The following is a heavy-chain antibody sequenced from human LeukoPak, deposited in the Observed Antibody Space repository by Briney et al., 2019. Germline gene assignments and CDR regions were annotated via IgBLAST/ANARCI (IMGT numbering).Heavy chain of an antibody. CDR1: GGSIGSGGYY. Sequence: SQTLSLTCTVSGGSIGSGGYYWSWIRQHPGKGLEWIGYIYYSGSTYYNPSLKSRVTISVDTSKNQFSLKLSSVTAADTAVYYCAREVQKNDDFWSGYRGHNWFDPWGQGTLVTVSS. J-gene: IGHJ5*02. V-gene: IGHV4-31*03. CDR3: AREVQKNDDFWSGYRGHNWFDP. CDR2: IYYSGST. D-gene: IGHD3-3*01.